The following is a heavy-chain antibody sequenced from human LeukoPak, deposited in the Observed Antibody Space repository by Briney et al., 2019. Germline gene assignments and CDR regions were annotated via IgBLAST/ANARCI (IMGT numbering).Heavy chain of an antibody. V-gene: IGHV3-11*06. J-gene: IGHJ5*02. CDR3: ARDQYDILTGYYWFDP. Sequence: GGSLRLSCAASGFTFSDYYMSWIRQAPGKGLEWVSYISSSSSYTNYADSVKGRFTISRDNSKNTLYLQMNSLRAEDTAVYYCARDQYDILTGYYWFDPWGQGTLVTVSS. CDR2: ISSSSSYT. D-gene: IGHD3-9*01. CDR1: GFTFSDYY.